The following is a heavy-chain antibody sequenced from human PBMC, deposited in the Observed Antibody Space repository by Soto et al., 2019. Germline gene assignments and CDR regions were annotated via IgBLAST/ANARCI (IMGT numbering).Heavy chain of an antibody. CDR3: ARASLAEGPEAY. CDR1: GGSLSGYY. D-gene: IGHD6-19*01. V-gene: IGHV4-34*01. CDR2: INYSGST. Sequence: SATLSLTCAVYGGSLSGYYWSWIRQPPGKALEWIGEINYSGSTTYNPSLQSGVTISVDTSKIQFSLNLTSVTAADTAVYYCARASLAEGPEAYWGQGILVTVSS. J-gene: IGHJ4*02.